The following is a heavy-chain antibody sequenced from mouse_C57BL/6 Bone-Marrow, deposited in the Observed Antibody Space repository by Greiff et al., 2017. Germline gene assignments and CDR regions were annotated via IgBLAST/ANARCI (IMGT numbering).Heavy chain of an antibody. CDR3: ARSGYQIDY. Sequence: VKLMESGPGLVAPSQSLSITCTVSGFSLTSYAISWVRQPPGKGLEWLGVIWTGGGTKYNSALKSRLHISKDNSKSQVVLKMNRLQTNDTARYYCARSGYQIDYWGQGTTLTVSS. J-gene: IGHJ2*01. CDR1: GFSLTSYA. V-gene: IGHV2-9-1*01. CDR2: IWTGGGT. D-gene: IGHD2-2*01.